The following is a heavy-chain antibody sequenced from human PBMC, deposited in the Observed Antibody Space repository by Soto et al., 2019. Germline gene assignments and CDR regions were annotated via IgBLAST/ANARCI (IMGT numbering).Heavy chain of an antibody. Sequence: PSETLSLTCAVYGGSFSGYYWSWIRQPPGKGLEWIGEINHSGSTNYNPSLKSRVTISVDTSKNQFSLKLSSVTAADTAVYYCARGGVYRSSLSNWFDPWGQGTLVTVSS. CDR1: GGSFSGYY. V-gene: IGHV4-34*01. CDR2: INHSGST. J-gene: IGHJ5*02. D-gene: IGHD6-13*01. CDR3: ARGGVYRSSLSNWFDP.